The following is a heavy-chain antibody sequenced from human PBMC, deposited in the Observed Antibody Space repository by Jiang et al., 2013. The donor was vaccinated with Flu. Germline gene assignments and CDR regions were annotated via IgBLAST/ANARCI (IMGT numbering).Heavy chain of an antibody. V-gene: IGHV3-23*01. Sequence: VQLLESGGGLVQPGGSLRLSCAASGFTLSNYAMSWVRQTPGKGLEWVSVISGSGGSISYADSVKGRFTISRDNSENTLYLHMNNLRAEDTAVYYCVKDPYIAAGFXYWGQGTLVTVSS. CDR3: VKDPYIAAGFXY. CDR1: GFTLSNYA. D-gene: IGHD6-25*01. J-gene: IGHJ4*02. CDR2: ISGSGGSI.